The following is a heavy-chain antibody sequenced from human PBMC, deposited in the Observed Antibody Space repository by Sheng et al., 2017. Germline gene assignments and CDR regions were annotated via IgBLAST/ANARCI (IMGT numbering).Heavy chain of an antibody. CDR3: ARGQGSSGWYRFDP. Sequence: QVQLQESGPGLVKPSETLSLTCTVSGGSISSYYWSWIRQPPGKGLEWIGYIYYSGSTNYNPSLKSRVTISVDTSKNQFSLKLSSVTAADTAVYYCARGQGSSGWYRFDPWGQGTLVTVSS. V-gene: IGHV4-59*01. CDR1: GGSISSYY. J-gene: IGHJ5*02. CDR2: IYYSGST. D-gene: IGHD6-19*01.